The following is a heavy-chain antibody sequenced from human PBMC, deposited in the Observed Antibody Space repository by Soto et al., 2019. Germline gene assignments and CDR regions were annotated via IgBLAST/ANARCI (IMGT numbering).Heavy chain of an antibody. CDR1: GFTFSSYA. Sequence: GGSLRLSCAASGFTFSSYAMSWVRQAPGKGLEWVSAISGSGGSTYYADSVKGRFTISRDNSKNTLYLQMNSLRAEDTAVYFCAKELWIGYYDSSGYYFPSGYFDYWGQGTLVTVSS. CDR3: AKELWIGYYDSSGYYFPSGYFDY. CDR2: ISGSGGST. D-gene: IGHD3-22*01. V-gene: IGHV3-23*01. J-gene: IGHJ4*02.